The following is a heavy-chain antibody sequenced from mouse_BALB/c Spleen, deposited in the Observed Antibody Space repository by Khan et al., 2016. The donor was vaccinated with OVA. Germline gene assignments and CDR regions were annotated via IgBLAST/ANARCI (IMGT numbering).Heavy chain of an antibody. CDR3: ARMARK. CDR2: IDPPNGNT. CDR1: GLIIKDTY. V-gene: IGHV14-3*02. Sequence: VQLQQSGAELVNSGSTVKLSCTASGLIIKDTYMHWLNPWPQQCWEWIGRIDPPNGNTKSDPKFQGKATITTVTSSHTAYLQRSSLTSEDTAVYYCARMARKWGKGTTSTVSS. J-gene: IGHJ2*01.